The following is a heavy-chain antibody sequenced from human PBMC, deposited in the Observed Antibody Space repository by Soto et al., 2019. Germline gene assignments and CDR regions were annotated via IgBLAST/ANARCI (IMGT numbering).Heavy chain of an antibody. D-gene: IGHD1-26*01. J-gene: IGHJ4*02. CDR1: GASVSINIAA. V-gene: IGHV6-1*01. CDR2: TYYRSKWYN. CDR3: ARPGYSGSPDYYFDY. Sequence: SQTPPLTCAISGASVSINIAAWNFIRQSPSRGLEWLGRTYYRSKWYNDYSLSVKSRITINPYTSKNQFSLQLNSVAPEDTAVYYCARPGYSGSPDYYFDYWGQGTLVTVSS.